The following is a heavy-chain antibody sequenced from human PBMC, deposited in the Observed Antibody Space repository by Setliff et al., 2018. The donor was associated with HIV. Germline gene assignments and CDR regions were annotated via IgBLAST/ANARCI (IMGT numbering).Heavy chain of an antibody. D-gene: IGHD2-2*01. CDR1: GYTFTSYG. CDR3: ARDYFSSTTCEDYFDY. CDR2: ISAYNGNT. V-gene: IGHV1-18*01. J-gene: IGHJ4*02. Sequence: ASVKVSCKSSGYTFTSYGISWVRQAPGQGLEWVGWISAYNGNTNYAQKLQGRVTMTTDTSTSTAYMELRSLRSDDTAVYYCARDYFSSTTCEDYFDYWGQGTLVTVSS.